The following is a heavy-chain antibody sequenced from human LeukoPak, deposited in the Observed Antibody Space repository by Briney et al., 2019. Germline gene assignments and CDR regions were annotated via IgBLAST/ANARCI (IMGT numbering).Heavy chain of an antibody. CDR3: ARAHGFYYYYYMDV. CDR2: INHSEST. CDR1: GGSFSGYY. V-gene: IGHV4-34*01. Sequence: PSETLSLTCAVTGGSFSGYYWSWIRQPPGKGLEWIGEINHSESTNYNPSLKSRVTISVDTSKNQFSLKLSSVTAADTAVYYCARAHGFYYYYYMDVWGKGTTVTVSS. J-gene: IGHJ6*03.